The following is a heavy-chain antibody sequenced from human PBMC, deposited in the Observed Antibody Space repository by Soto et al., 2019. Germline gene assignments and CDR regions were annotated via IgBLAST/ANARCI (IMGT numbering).Heavy chain of an antibody. CDR2: FDPEDGET. CDR3: ATGLGYCTNGVCFRNNWFDP. Sequence: ASLKVSCKVSGYTLTELSMHWVRQAPGKGLEWMGGFDPEDGETIYAQKFQGRVTMTEDTSTDTAYMELSSLRSEDTAVYYCATGLGYCTNGVCFRNNWFDPWGQGTLVTVSS. D-gene: IGHD2-8*01. CDR1: GYTLTELS. J-gene: IGHJ5*02. V-gene: IGHV1-24*01.